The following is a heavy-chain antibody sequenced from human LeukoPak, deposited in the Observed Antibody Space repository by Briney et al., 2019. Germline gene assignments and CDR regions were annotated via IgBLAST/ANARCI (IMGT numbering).Heavy chain of an antibody. Sequence: PGGSLRLSCSASGFIISNYAMHWVRQAPGKGLEYVSAISANGGNTYYADSVKGRFTISRDNSKNTLYLQMSSLRAEDTAIYHCVKDLYKGDSSSWYYFDYWGQGTLVTVSS. CDR1: GFIISNYA. D-gene: IGHD6-13*01. V-gene: IGHV3-64D*06. CDR2: ISANGGNT. CDR3: VKDLYKGDSSSWYYFDY. J-gene: IGHJ4*02.